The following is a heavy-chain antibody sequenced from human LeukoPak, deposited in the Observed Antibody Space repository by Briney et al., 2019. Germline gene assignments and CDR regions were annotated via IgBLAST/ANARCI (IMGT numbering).Heavy chain of an antibody. V-gene: IGHV3-30*18. J-gene: IGHJ3*02. CDR3: AKRVWSSRWYFAFDI. D-gene: IGHD6-13*01. CDR1: GFTFSNYD. CDR2: ISYGGSNT. Sequence: PGGSLRLSCAVSGFTFSNYDMHWVRQAPGKGLEWVAVISYGGSNTYYAASVEGRFTISRDNSKNTLYLQMNSLRAEDTAVYYCAKRVWSSRWYFAFDIWGQGTMVTVSS.